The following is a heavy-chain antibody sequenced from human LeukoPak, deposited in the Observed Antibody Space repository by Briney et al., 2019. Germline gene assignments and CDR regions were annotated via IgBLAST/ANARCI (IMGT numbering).Heavy chain of an antibody. Sequence: PSETLPLTCTVSGGSISSYYWSWIRQPAGKGLEWIGRIYTSGSTNYNPSLKSRVTMSVDTSKNQFSLKLSSVTAADTAVYYCARENYDFWSGYYLGGGNYYYYGMDVWGQGTTVTVSS. V-gene: IGHV4-4*07. CDR2: IYTSGST. CDR3: ARENYDFWSGYYLGGGNYYYYGMDV. D-gene: IGHD3-3*01. CDR1: GGSISSYY. J-gene: IGHJ6*02.